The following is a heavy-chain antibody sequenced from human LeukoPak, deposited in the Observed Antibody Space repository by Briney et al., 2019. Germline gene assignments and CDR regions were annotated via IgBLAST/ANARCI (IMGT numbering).Heavy chain of an antibody. CDR1: GFTFSSYG. V-gene: IGHV3-48*01. CDR2: ISSSSSTI. Sequence: GGSLRLSCAASGFTFSSYGMNWVRQAPGKGLEWVSYISSSSSTIYYADSVKGRFTISRDNAKNSLYLQMNSLRAEDTAVYYCARDAYYYDSSGYYSGSGYYYYMDVWGKGTTVTVSS. CDR3: ARDAYYYDSSGYYSGSGYYYYMDV. D-gene: IGHD3-22*01. J-gene: IGHJ6*03.